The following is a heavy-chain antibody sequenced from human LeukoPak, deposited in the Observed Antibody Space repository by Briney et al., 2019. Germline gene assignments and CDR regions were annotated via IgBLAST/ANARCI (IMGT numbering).Heavy chain of an antibody. J-gene: IGHJ4*02. CDR1: GFTFSNAW. CDR3: PSGPILAGEAFDY. D-gene: IGHD2-15*01. Sequence: GRSLRLSCAASGFTFSNAWMNWVRQAPGKGLEWVGRIRSKGAGGTTDYAAPVKGRFTISRDDSKDPLYLQMNSLKTDDTAVYYCPSGPILAGEAFDYWGQGTLVTVSS. V-gene: IGHV3-15*01. CDR2: IRSKGAGGTT.